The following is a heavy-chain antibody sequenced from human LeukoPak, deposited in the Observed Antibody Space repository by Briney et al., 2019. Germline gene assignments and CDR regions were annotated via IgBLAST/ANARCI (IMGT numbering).Heavy chain of an antibody. V-gene: IGHV3-53*01. CDR1: GFTVSSNY. CDR2: IYSGGTT. CDR3: ASGRQPHYFTGYYYYYMDV. J-gene: IGHJ6*03. D-gene: IGHD2-8*02. Sequence: GGSLRLSCAASGFTVSSNYMSWVRQAPRKGLECVSVIYSGGTTYYADSVKGRFTISRDNSKNTLYLQMNSLRAEDTAVYYCASGRQPHYFTGYYYYYMDVWGKRTTVTVSS.